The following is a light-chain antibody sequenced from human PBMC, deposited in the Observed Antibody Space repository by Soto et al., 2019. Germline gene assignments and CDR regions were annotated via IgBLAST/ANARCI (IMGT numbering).Light chain of an antibody. V-gene: IGKV1-5*03. J-gene: IGKJ1*01. Sequence: DIQMTQSPSTLSASVGDRVTVTCRASQSISTSLAWYQQKPGKAPKLLIYKASNLESGVPSRSSGSGSGTEFTLTISSLQAEDVAVYYCQQYYSTPLTFGQGTKVDIK. CDR3: QQYYSTPLT. CDR1: QSISTS. CDR2: KAS.